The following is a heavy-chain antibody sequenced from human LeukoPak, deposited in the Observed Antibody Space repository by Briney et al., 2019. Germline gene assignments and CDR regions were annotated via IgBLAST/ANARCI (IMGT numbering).Heavy chain of an antibody. V-gene: IGHV4-59*08. Sequence: KTSETLSLTCTVSGGSISSYYWSWIRQPPGKGLEWIGYIYYSGSTNYNPSLKSRVTISVDTSKNQFSLKLSSVTAADTAVYYCARQGEDGGYCSGGNCYSFGSNDYWGQGTLVTVSS. D-gene: IGHD2-15*01. CDR3: ARQGEDGGYCSGGNCYSFGSNDY. CDR2: IYYSGST. J-gene: IGHJ4*02. CDR1: GGSISSYY.